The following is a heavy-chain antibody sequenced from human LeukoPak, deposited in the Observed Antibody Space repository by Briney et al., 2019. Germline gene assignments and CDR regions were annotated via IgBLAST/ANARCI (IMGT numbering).Heavy chain of an antibody. V-gene: IGHV3-7*01. CDR3: ASAYSSGWYKVTYLDY. CDR1: GFTFSSYW. J-gene: IGHJ4*02. CDR2: IKQDGSEK. Sequence: PGGSLRLSCAASGFTFSSYWMSWVRQAPGKGLEWVANIKQDGSEKYYVDSVKGRFTISRDNAKNSLYLQMNSLRAEDTAVYYCASAYSSGWYKVTYLDYWGQGTLVTVSS. D-gene: IGHD6-19*01.